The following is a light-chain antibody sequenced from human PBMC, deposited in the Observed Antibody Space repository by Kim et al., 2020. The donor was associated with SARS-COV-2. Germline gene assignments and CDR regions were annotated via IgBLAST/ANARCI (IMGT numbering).Light chain of an antibody. CDR3: QQYYNSPPT. V-gene: IGKV4-1*01. J-gene: IGKJ4*01. Sequence: DIVMTQSPDSLAVALGERATINCKSSLSLLYTSNNKNHLAWYQQKPGQPPRLLIYWASTRESGVPDRFSGSGSGKDFTLTISSLQAEDVAVYSCQQYYNSPPTFGGGTKLEI. CDR1: LSLLYTSNNKNH. CDR2: WAS.